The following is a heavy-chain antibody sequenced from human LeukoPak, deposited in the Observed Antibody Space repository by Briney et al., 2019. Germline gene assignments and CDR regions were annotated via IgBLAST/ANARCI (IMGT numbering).Heavy chain of an antibody. CDR2: ISGSGGST. CDR3: AKGGGPSPFDY. Sequence: PGGSLRLSCAASGFTFTSYAMSWVRQAPGKGLEWVSGISGSGGSTYYADSVKGRFTISRDNSNDTLYLQMNSLRAEATAVYYCAKGGGPSPFDYWGQGTLVTVSS. V-gene: IGHV3-23*01. J-gene: IGHJ4*02. D-gene: IGHD2-15*01. CDR1: GFTFTSYA.